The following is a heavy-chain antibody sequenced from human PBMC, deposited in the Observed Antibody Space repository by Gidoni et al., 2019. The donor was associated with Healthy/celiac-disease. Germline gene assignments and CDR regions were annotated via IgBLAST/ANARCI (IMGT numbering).Heavy chain of an antibody. D-gene: IGHD6-6*01. CDR2: IYYSGST. J-gene: IGHJ6*02. V-gene: IGHV4-59*01. Sequence: LEWIGYIYYSGSTNYNPSLKSRVTISVDTSKNQFSLKLSSVTAADTAVYYCARDSVSVAARPNYYYYYGMDVWGQGTTVTVSS. CDR3: ARDSVSVAARPNYYYYYGMDV.